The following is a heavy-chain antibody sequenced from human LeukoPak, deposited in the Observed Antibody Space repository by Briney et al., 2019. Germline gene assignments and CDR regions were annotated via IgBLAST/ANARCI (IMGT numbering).Heavy chain of an antibody. D-gene: IGHD1-7*01. CDR2: IYTSGIT. CDR3: ARGRDWNYLFFDY. J-gene: IGHJ4*02. V-gene: IGHV4-4*07. CDR1: GGSISSYY. Sequence: SETLSLTCTVSGGSISSYYWSWIRQPAGKGLEWIGRIYTSGITNYNRSLQSRVTMSVDTSKNQCSLKLNSVTAADTAVYYGARGRDWNYLFFDYWGQGTLVTVSS.